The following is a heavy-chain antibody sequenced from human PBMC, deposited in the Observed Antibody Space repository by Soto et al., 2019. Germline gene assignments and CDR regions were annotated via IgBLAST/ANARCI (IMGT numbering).Heavy chain of an antibody. CDR3: ARDQSGYEYGMDV. V-gene: IGHV4-4*07. D-gene: IGHD1-26*01. CDR2: IYTSGST. Sequence: QVQLQESGPGLVKPSETLSLTCTVSGGSISSYYWSWIRQPAGKGLEWIGRIYTSGSTDYNPSLKSRVTMSVDTSKNQCSLKLSAVTAADTAVYYCARDQSGYEYGMDVWGQGTTVTVSS. CDR1: GGSISSYY. J-gene: IGHJ6*02.